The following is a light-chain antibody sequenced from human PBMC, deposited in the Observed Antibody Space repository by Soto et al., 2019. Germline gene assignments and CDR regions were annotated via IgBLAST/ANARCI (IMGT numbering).Light chain of an antibody. CDR2: SNN. CDR3: SAWDDSLKAVV. CDR1: SANIESYT. J-gene: IGLJ2*01. Sequence: QSVLTQPPSASGTPGQRATISCSGSSANIESYTVNWYQQVPGTAPKLLIYSNNQRPSGVPDRFSGSKSGTSASLAISGLQSEDEADYYCSAWDDSLKAVVFGGGTKLTVL. V-gene: IGLV1-44*01.